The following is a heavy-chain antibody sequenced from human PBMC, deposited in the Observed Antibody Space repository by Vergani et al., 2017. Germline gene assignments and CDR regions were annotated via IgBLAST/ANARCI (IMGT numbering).Heavy chain of an antibody. D-gene: IGHD4-17*01. V-gene: IGHV3-23*01. J-gene: IGHJ5*02. CDR1: GFTFSSYA. CDR3: AKESDRYGDYGGWFDP. Sequence: EVQLLESGGGLVQPGGSLRLSCAASGFTFSSYAMSWVRQAPGKGLEWVSAISGSGGSPYYADSVKGRFTISRDNSKNTLYLQMNSLRAEDTAVYYCAKESDRYGDYGGWFDPWGQGTLVTVSS. CDR2: ISGSGGSP.